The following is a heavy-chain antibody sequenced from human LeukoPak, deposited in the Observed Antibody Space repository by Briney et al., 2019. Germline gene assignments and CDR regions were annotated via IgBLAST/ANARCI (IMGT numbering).Heavy chain of an antibody. Sequence: PSETLSLTCTVSGGSISSSSYYWGWIRQPPGKGLEWIGSIYYSGSTYYNPSLKSRVTISVDMSKNQFSLRLSSVAAADTAVYYCARQARSFCNYADCYPYYFDYWGQGTPVTVSS. J-gene: IGHJ4*02. CDR2: IYYSGST. V-gene: IGHV4-39*01. CDR3: ARQARSFCNYADCYPYYFDY. CDR1: GGSISSSSYY. D-gene: IGHD2-21*02.